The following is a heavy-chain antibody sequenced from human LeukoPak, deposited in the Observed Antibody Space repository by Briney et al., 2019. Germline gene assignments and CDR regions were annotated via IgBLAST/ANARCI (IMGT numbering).Heavy chain of an antibody. D-gene: IGHD3-10*01. CDR2: IKSKSDGGPT. V-gene: IGHV3-15*01. CDR1: GFTFNNAW. CDR3: TTRGVRGVIITFDY. Sequence: GGSLRLSCAASGFTFNNAWMSWVRQAPGKGLEWVGRIKSKSDGGPTDYAAHVKGRFTISRDDSKNTLYLHMNSLKTEDTSVYYCTTRGVRGVIITFDYWGQGTLVTVSS. J-gene: IGHJ4*02.